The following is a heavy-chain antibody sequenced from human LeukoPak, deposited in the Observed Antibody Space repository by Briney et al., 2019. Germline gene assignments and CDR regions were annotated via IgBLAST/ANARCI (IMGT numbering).Heavy chain of an antibody. CDR3: AHGAMYQLDY. V-gene: IGHV3-23*01. J-gene: IGHJ4*02. Sequence: GGTLRLSCAASGFSFSSHGMSWVRQAPGKGLEWVSGIIGGAGSTYYADSVKGRFTISGDNSENTLFLQMNSLRAEDTAVYYCAHGAMYQLDYWGQGTLVTVSS. CDR2: IIGGAGST. CDR1: GFSFSSHG. D-gene: IGHD2-2*01.